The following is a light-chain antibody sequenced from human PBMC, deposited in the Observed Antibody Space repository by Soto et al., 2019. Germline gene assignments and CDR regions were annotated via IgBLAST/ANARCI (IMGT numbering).Light chain of an antibody. V-gene: IGLV2-14*01. J-gene: IGLJ2*01. CDR2: DVS. Sequence: QSALPQPASVSGSPGQSITISCTGTSSDVGGYNYVSWYQQHPGKAPKLMIYDVSNRPSGVSNRFSGSKSGNTASLTISGLQAEDEAEYYCSSYTSSSPLVFGGGTKLTVI. CDR3: SSYTSSSPLV. CDR1: SSDVGGYNY.